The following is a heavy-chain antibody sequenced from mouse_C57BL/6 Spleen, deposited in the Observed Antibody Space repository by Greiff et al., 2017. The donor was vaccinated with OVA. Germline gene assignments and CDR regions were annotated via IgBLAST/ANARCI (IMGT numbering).Heavy chain of an antibody. Sequence: VQLQQSGPELVKPGASVKIPCKASGYTFTDYNMDWVKQSHGKSLEWIGDINPNNGGTIYNQKFKGKATLTVDKSSSTAYMELRSLTSEDTAVYYCARGDGYQGYFDYWGQGTTLTVSS. CDR2: INPNNGGT. V-gene: IGHV1-18*01. J-gene: IGHJ2*01. CDR3: ARGDGYQGYFDY. CDR1: GYTFTDYN. D-gene: IGHD2-3*01.